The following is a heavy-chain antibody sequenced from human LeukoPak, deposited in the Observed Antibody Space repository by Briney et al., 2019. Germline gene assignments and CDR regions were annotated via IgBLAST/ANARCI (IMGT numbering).Heavy chain of an antibody. CDR1: GFTFSSYG. CDR2: IRYDGSNK. D-gene: IGHD6-6*01. Sequence: PGGSLRLSCAASGFTFSSYGMHWVRQAPGKGLEWVAFIRYDGSNKYYANSVKGRFTISRDNSKNTLYLQMNSLRAEDTAVYYCAREKGVAASGGYYYYMDVWGKGTTVTVSS. CDR3: AREKGVAASGGYYYYMDV. V-gene: IGHV3-30*02. J-gene: IGHJ6*03.